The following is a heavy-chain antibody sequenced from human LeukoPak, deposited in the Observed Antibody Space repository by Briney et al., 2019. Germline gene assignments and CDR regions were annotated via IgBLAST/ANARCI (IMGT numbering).Heavy chain of an antibody. CDR1: GYTFTSYD. J-gene: IGHJ4*02. CDR3: ARGYTDYYDSSGYYSFDY. D-gene: IGHD3-22*01. CDR2: MNPNSGNT. Sequence: ASVKVSCKASGYTFTSYDINWVRQATGQGLEWMGWMNPNSGNTGYAQKFQGRVTITRNTSISTAYMELSSLRSEDTAVYYCARGYTDYYDSSGYYSFDYGGQGTLVTVSS. V-gene: IGHV1-8*03.